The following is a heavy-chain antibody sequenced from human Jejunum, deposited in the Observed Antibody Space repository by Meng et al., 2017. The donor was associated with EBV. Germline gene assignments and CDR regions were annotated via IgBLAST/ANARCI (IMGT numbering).Heavy chain of an antibody. J-gene: IGHJ5*02. CDR3: ARDGGPSGSYAYWFDP. CDR2: IFHIGTT. D-gene: IGHD1-26*01. CDR1: GGSISRSNW. V-gene: IGHV4-4*02. Sequence: LPESGPGLVKPLGIRSLTGVGSGGSISRSNWWSWVRQPPGKGPEWIGEIFHIGTTNYNPTLKSRVTMSVDKSKNHFSLKLTSVTAADTAVYYCARDGGPSGSYAYWFDPWGQGTLVTVSS.